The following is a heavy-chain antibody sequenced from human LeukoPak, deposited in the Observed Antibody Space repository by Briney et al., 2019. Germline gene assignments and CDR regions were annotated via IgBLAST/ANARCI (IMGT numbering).Heavy chain of an antibody. CDR3: VRGTGHFSSHFVS. Sequence: SETLSLTCTVSGDSFSSTAYFWAWLRQPPGKGLEWIVSIYYGASTFHNPSLQTRVTVSADSSKNQSSLTLTSVPAAGTAVYSCVRGTGHFSSHFVSWGEGTLVTVSS. CDR1: GDSFSSTAYF. CDR2: IYYGAST. J-gene: IGHJ4*02. D-gene: IGHD1-1*01. V-gene: IGHV4-39*01.